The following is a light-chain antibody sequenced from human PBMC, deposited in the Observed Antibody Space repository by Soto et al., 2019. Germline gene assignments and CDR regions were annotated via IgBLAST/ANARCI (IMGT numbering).Light chain of an antibody. V-gene: IGKV3-15*01. CDR3: QQYNNWLWT. J-gene: IGKJ1*01. CDR1: QSVSSN. CDR2: GAS. Sequence: EILITQSPATLSVSPGERATLSCRASQSVSSNLAWYQQKPGQAPRLLMYGASTRATGIPARFSGSGSGTEFTLTISSLQSEDSAVYYCQQYNNWLWTLGQGTKV.